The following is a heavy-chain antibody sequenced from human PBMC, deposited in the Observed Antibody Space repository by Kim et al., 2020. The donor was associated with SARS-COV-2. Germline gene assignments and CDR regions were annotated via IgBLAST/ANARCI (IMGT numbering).Heavy chain of an antibody. J-gene: IGHJ5*02. CDR3: ARAKYSSGWWGFDP. CDR2: IGTAGDT. D-gene: IGHD6-19*01. V-gene: IGHV3-13*04. CDR1: GFTFSSYD. Sequence: GGSLRLSCAASGFTFSSYDMHWVRQATGKGLEWVSAIGTAGDTYYPGSVKGRFTISRENAKNSLYLQMNSLRAGDTAVYYRARAKYSSGWWGFDPWGQGTLVTVSS.